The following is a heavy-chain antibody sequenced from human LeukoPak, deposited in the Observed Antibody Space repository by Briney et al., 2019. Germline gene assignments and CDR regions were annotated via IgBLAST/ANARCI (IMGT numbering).Heavy chain of an antibody. Sequence: GGSLRLSCAVSGFTFNTYAKHWIRQPPGKGLGRVAVISYDGSNEYSADSVKGRFTISRDNFKHTLFLQMNTLRPEDTAVYYCARDWGAYQNKNCFDPWGPGTLVTVSS. J-gene: IGHJ5*02. CDR1: GFTFNTYA. CDR3: ARDWGAYQNKNCFDP. CDR2: ISYDGSNE. V-gene: IGHV3-30*04. D-gene: IGHD3-16*01.